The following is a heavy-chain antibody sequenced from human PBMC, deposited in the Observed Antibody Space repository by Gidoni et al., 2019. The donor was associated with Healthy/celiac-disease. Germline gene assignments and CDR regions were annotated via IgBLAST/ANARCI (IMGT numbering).Heavy chain of an antibody. CDR1: GGSFSGYY. J-gene: IGHJ3*02. V-gene: IGHV4-34*01. CDR3: ARWWTYYYDSSGYNDAFDI. CDR2: INHSGST. D-gene: IGHD3-22*01. Sequence: QVQLQQWGAGLLKPSETLSLTCDVYGGSFSGYYWSWIRQPPGKGLEWIGEINHSGSTNYNPSLKRRVTISVDTSKNQFSLKLSSVTAADTAVYYCARWWTYYYDSSGYNDAFDIWGQGTMVTVSS.